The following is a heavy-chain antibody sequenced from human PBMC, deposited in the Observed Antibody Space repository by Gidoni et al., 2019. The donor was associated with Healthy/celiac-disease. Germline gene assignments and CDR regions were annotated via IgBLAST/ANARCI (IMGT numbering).Heavy chain of an antibody. D-gene: IGHD6-19*01. CDR2: ISGSGDST. Sequence: EAQLLESGGGLVQPGGSLRLSCAASGFTFSSYAMSWVRQDPGKGLEWVSPISGSGDSTYYAASVKGRFTISRDNSKNTLYLQMNSLRAEDTAVYYCANQNSGWSKSYYYYGMDVWGQGTTVTVSS. CDR3: ANQNSGWSKSYYYYGMDV. CDR1: GFTFSSYA. V-gene: IGHV3-23*01. J-gene: IGHJ6*02.